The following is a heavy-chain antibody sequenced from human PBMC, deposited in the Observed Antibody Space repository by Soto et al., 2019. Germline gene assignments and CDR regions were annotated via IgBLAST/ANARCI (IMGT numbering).Heavy chain of an antibody. CDR1: GFTFSDYY. J-gene: IGHJ6*03. V-gene: IGHV3-11*01. D-gene: IGHD5-18*01. CDR3: AGDPPPGTAMVTKSYYYYMDV. CDR2: ISSSGSTI. Sequence: QVQLVESGGGLVKPGGSLRLSCAASGFTFSDYYMSWIRQAPGKGLEWVSYISSSGSTIYYADSVKGRFAISRDNAKNLLYVKMNNTGAEDPAVYYCAGDPPPGTAMVTKSYYYYMDVWGKGTTVTVSS.